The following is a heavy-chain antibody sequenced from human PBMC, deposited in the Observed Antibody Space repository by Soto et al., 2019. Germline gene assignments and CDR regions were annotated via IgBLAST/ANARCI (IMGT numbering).Heavy chain of an antibody. V-gene: IGHV4-30-4*01. J-gene: IGHJ6*02. CDR2: ISYSGSN. CDR3: AREMNNYYGMDL. CDR1: GASISSDDYY. Sequence: QVQLQESGPGLVKPSQTLSLTCSISGASISSDDYYWSWFRQPPGQGLEWFGYISYSGSNYSNPSLKSRITISVDTPKTQFSLILSSVTAADTAVFYCAREMNNYYGMDLWGQGTTVTVSS.